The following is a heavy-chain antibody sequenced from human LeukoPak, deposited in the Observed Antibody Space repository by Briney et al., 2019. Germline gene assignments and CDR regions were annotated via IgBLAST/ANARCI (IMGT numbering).Heavy chain of an antibody. CDR3: ARGLRGGYFDWSDAHDAFDI. D-gene: IGHD3-9*01. J-gene: IGHJ3*02. CDR2: IWYDGSNK. Sequence: PGESLRLSCAASGFTFSSYAMHWVRQAPGKGLEWVAVIWYDGSNKYYADSVKGRFTISRDNSKNTLYLQMNSLRAEDTAVYYCARGLRGGYFDWSDAHDAFDIWGQGTMVTVSS. V-gene: IGHV3-33*01. CDR1: GFTFSSYA.